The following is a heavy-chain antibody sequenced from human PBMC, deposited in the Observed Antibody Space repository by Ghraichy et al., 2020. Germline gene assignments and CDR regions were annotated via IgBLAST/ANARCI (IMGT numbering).Heavy chain of an antibody. V-gene: IGHV4-31*03. CDR2: IYSSGNT. CDR1: GGSVIRGSYY. Sequence: SETLSLTCTVSGGSVIRGSYYWSWIRQPPGKGLEWIGYIYSSGNTYYNPSLKSRLSMSIDASRNQFSLKGSSVTAADTAVYYCARGQTHDFWSGPSSEKSFDPWGQGTLVIVSS. J-gene: IGHJ5*02. D-gene: IGHD3-3*01. CDR3: ARGQTHDFWSGPSSEKSFDP.